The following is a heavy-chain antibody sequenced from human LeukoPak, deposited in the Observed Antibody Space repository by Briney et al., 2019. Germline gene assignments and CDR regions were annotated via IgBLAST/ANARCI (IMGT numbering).Heavy chain of an antibody. Sequence: GESPKISCKGSGYSFTNYWINWVRQMPGKGLEWMGKIDPSDSYTNYSPSFQGHVTISADKSISTAYLQWSSLKASDTAMYYCARSLSSGWPGFGYWGQGALVTVPS. D-gene: IGHD6-19*01. CDR2: IDPSDSYT. V-gene: IGHV5-10-1*01. CDR3: ARSLSSGWPGFGY. CDR1: GYSFTNYW. J-gene: IGHJ4*02.